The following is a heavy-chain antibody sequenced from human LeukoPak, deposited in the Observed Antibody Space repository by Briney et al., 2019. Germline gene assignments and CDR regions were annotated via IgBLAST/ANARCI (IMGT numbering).Heavy chain of an antibody. J-gene: IGHJ3*02. V-gene: IGHV3-7*01. CDR1: GFIFRRFW. D-gene: IGHD3-10*01. CDR2: INGDGDGK. CDR3: ARDSSPDPAKTYYDALDM. Sequence: GGSLRLSCAGSGFIFRRFWMTWVRQAPGRGLEWVANINGDGDGKRYADSVKDRFTISRDNARSLVFLQIHSLRDEDTALYYCARDSSPDPAKTYYDALDMWGQGTMVTVSS.